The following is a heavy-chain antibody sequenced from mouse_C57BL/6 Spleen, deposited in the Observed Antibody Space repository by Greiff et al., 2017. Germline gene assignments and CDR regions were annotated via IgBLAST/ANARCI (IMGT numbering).Heavy chain of an antibody. CDR2: ICRGGST. CDR1: GFSFTSYG. Sequence: QVQLQQSGPGLVQPSQCLSISCTVSGFSFTSYGVHWVRQSPVKGLEWLGVICRGGSTDYNAAFMTRLSITKDNSRRQVFFKMNRLLADDTSISYSAKESYYDYDYYAMDYWGQGTSVTVSS. D-gene: IGHD2-4*01. V-gene: IGHV2-5*01. CDR3: AKESYYDYDYYAMDY. J-gene: IGHJ4*01.